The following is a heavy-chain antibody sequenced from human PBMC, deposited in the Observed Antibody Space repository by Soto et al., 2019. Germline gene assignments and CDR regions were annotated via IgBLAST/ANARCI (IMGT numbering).Heavy chain of an antibody. J-gene: IGHJ5*02. CDR1: GFTLRSHR. CDR2: IDTDGGGT. Sequence: EVQLVESGGGLVQPGGSLRVSCAASGFTLRSHRIHWVRQAPGKGLEWVSRIDTDGGGTSYADSVKGRFTISTDNAKNTVYLQMNGLGAEDPAVYYCATVFDLWGQGTLVTVSS. V-gene: IGHV3-74*01. CDR3: ATVFDL.